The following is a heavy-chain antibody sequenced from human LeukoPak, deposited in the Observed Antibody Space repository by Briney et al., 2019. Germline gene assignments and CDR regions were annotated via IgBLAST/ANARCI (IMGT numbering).Heavy chain of an antibody. CDR2: IVASEKI. Sequence: SETLSLTCTVSGASVSSGRYYWSWIRQHPGKGLEWIAYIVASEKIYYNPSLKSRLILSLDTSENQFSLNLSSMTAADTAVYFCASGYGSGWFDAWGQGTLVAVSS. CDR3: ASGYGSGWFDA. J-gene: IGHJ5*02. D-gene: IGHD5-18*01. CDR1: GASVSSGRYY. V-gene: IGHV4-31*03.